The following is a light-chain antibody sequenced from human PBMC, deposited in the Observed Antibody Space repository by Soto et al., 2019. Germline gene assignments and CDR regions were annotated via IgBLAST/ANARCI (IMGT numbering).Light chain of an antibody. CDR3: QTWGSGIVV. CDR1: SGHRNYA. CDR2: LNSDGSH. V-gene: IGLV4-69*01. J-gene: IGLJ2*01. Sequence: QPVLTQSPSASASLGASVKLTCTLSSGHRNYAIAWHQQQSEKGPRYLMKLNSDGSHSKGDGIPDRFSGSSSGAERYLTISRLQSEDEADYYCQTWGSGIVVFGGGTKRTVL.